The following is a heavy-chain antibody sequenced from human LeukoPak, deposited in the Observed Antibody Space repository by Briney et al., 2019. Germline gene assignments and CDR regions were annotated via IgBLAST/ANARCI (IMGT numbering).Heavy chain of an antibody. CDR3: ARNLGTLATGGVALDI. D-gene: IGHD1-14*01. CDR2: IYTGGST. J-gene: IGHJ3*02. CDR1: GFAVGSKY. V-gene: IGHV3-66*01. Sequence: GGSLRLSCAASGFAVGSKYMSWVRQAPGKGLEWVSVIYTGGSTHYPDSVKGRFTISRDDSKNTVSLQMNSLRVEDTAMYYCARNLGTLATGGVALDIWGQGTMVTVAS.